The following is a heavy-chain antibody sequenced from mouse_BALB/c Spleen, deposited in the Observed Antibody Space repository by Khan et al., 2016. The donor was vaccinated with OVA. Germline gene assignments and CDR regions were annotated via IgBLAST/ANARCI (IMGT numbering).Heavy chain of an antibody. J-gene: IGHJ3*01. D-gene: IGHD1-1*01. CDR3: TRLAYYYDSEGFAY. CDR2: VSNGGSYT. Sequence: EVELVESGGDLVKPGGSLKLSCAASGFTFSTYGMSWVRQTPDKRLEWVATVSNGGSYTYYPDSVKGRFTISRDNATNTLYLQMSGLKSEYTAMFYCTRLAYYYDSEGFAYWGQGTLVTVSA. V-gene: IGHV5-6*01. CDR1: GFTFSTYG.